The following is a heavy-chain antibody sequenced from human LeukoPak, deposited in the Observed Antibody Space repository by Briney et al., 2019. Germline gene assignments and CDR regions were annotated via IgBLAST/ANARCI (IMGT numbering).Heavy chain of an antibody. V-gene: IGHV4-59*11. J-gene: IGHJ4*02. CDR2: IYYSGTT. Sequence: SETLSLTCTVSGGPISSHYWSWTRQPPGKGLEWIGYIYYSGTTSYNPSLKSRVTISVDTSKTRFSLKLSSVTAADTAVYYCARGVGSISSNFDCWGLGTLVTVSS. CDR1: GGPISSHY. D-gene: IGHD6-6*01. CDR3: ARGVGSISSNFDC.